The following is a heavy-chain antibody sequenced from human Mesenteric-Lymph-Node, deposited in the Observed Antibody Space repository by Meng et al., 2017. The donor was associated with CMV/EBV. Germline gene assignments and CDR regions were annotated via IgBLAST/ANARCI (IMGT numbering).Heavy chain of an antibody. CDR1: GFTFNGYA. J-gene: IGHJ4*02. CDR3: AKVGYTSSSEFHY. D-gene: IGHD6-6*01. V-gene: IGHV3-23*01. Sequence: SCKASGFTFNGYAMTWVRQAPGKGLEWVSAISGSGGSTYYADSVKGRFTISRDNSKNTLYLQMNTLRAEDTAVYYCAKVGYTSSSEFHYWGQGTLVTVSS. CDR2: ISGSGGST.